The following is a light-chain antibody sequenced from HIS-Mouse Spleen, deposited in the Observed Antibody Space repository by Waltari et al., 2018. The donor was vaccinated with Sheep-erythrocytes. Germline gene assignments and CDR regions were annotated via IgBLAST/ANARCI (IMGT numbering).Light chain of an antibody. Sequence: QSALTQPRSVSGSPGQSVTISCTGTSSDVGGYNYVSWYQQHPGKAPKLMIYDVSQRPSGFPDRFSGSKAGNTASLTSSGLQAEDEADYYCCSYAGSYNHVFATGTKVTVL. CDR1: SSDVGGYNY. J-gene: IGLJ1*01. CDR2: DVS. V-gene: IGLV2-11*01. CDR3: CSYAGSYNHV.